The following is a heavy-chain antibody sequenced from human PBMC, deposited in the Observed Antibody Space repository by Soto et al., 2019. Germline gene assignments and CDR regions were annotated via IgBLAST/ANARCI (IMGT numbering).Heavy chain of an antibody. J-gene: IGHJ6*02. CDR3: TTDFFDWLLYGYGMDV. V-gene: IGHV3-15*01. CDR2: IKSKTDGGTT. D-gene: IGHD3-9*01. CDR1: GFTFSNAW. Sequence: XESLRLSCAASGFTFSNAWMSWVRQAPGKGLEWVGRIKSKTDGGTTDYAAPVKGRFTISRDDSKNTLYLQMNSLKTEDTAVYYCTTDFFDWLLYGYGMDVWGQGTTVTVSS.